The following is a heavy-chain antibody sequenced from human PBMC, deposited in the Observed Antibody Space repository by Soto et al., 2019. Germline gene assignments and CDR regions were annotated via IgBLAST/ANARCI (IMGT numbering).Heavy chain of an antibody. V-gene: IGHV3-30*18. CDR2: ISYDGSNK. J-gene: IGHJ6*02. Sequence: GGSLRLSCAASGFTFSSYGMHWVRQAPGKGLEWVAVISYDGSNKYYADSVKGRFTISRDNSKNTLYLQMNSLRAEDTAVYYCAKDHGSGSYYNENDRRDYYYGMDVWGQGTTVTVS. D-gene: IGHD3-10*01. CDR1: GFTFSSYG. CDR3: AKDHGSGSYYNENDRRDYYYGMDV.